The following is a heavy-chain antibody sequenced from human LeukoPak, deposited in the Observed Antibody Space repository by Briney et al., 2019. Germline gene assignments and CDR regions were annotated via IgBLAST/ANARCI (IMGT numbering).Heavy chain of an antibody. Sequence: SETLSLTCTVSGGSISSSSYYWGWIRQPPGKGLEWIGEINHSGSTNYNPSLKSRVTISVDTSKNQFSLKLSSVTAADTAVYYCARGREEEAAGTLFDYWGQGTLVTVSS. CDR2: INHSGST. CDR1: GGSISSSSYY. D-gene: IGHD6-13*01. V-gene: IGHV4-39*07. J-gene: IGHJ4*02. CDR3: ARGREEEAAGTLFDY.